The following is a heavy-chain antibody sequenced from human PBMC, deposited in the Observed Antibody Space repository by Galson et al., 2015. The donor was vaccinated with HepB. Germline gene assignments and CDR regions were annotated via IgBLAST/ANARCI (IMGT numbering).Heavy chain of an antibody. V-gene: IGHV3-21*01. CDR1: GFTFSSYS. CDR2: ISSSSSYI. D-gene: IGHD2-21*02. J-gene: IGHJ6*02. CDR3: ASLLAYCGGDCYSNYYYYGMDV. Sequence: GFTFSSYSMNWVRQAPGKGLEWVSSISSSSSYIYYADSVKGRFTISRDNAKNSLYLQMNSLRAEDTAVYYCASLLAYCGGDCYSNYYYYGMDVWGQGTTVTVSS.